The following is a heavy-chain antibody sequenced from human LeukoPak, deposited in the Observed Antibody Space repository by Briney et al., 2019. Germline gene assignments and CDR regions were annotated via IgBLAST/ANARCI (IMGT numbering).Heavy chain of an antibody. CDR1: GFTFSNYR. CDR2: ISTSSSYI. D-gene: IGHD6-13*01. J-gene: IGHJ6*02. V-gene: IGHV3-21*04. Sequence: GGSLRLSCASSGFTFSNYRVNWVRQAPGKGLEWVSSISTSSSYIDYADSVKGRFTISRDNSKNTLYLQMNSLRAEDTAVYYCVRDRGIASTGGYGMDVWGQGTTVTVSS. CDR3: VRDRGIASTGGYGMDV.